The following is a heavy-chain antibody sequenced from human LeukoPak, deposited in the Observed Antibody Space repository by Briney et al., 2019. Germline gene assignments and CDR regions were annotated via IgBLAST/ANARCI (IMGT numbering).Heavy chain of an antibody. CDR1: GFTVSSNY. V-gene: IGHV3-66*01. J-gene: IGHJ4*02. CDR2: IYSGGST. D-gene: IGHD4-17*01. Sequence: GRSLRLSCAASGFTVSSNYMSWVRQAPGNWREWVSVIYSGGSTYYADSVKGRFTVSRDNSKNTLYLQMNSLRAEDTAVYYCAREDGDYVVDYWGQGTLVTVSS. CDR3: AREDGDYVVDY.